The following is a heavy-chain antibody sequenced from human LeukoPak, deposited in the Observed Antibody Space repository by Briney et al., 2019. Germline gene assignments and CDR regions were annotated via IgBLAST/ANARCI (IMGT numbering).Heavy chain of an antibody. D-gene: IGHD3-3*01. Sequence: PGGSLRLSCAASGFTFSNAWMNWVRQAPGKGLEWVGRIKSKTDGGTTDYAAPMKGRSTISRDDSKNTLYLQMNSLKTEDTAVYYCTTGSYDFWSGYRNLDYWGQGTLVTVSS. CDR3: TTGSYDFWSGYRNLDY. CDR1: GFTFSNAW. V-gene: IGHV3-15*07. J-gene: IGHJ4*02. CDR2: IKSKTDGGTT.